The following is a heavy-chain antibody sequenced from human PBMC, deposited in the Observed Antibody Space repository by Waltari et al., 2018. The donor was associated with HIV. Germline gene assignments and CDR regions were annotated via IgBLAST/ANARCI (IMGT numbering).Heavy chain of an antibody. CDR2: ISGSGGRT. V-gene: IGHV3-23*04. J-gene: IGHJ4*02. CDR1: GFTFSSYA. Sequence: EVQLVESGGGLAQPGGSQRLPCEASGFTFSSYAMSWGRQAPGKGLEWVSGISGSGGRTFYADSVKGRFTISRDNSKNTLYLQMNSLRAEDTALYYCAKDPNPHFNWGQGALVTVSS. CDR3: AKDPNPHFN.